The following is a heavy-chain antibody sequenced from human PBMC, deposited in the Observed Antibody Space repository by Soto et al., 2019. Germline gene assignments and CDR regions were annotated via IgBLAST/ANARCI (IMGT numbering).Heavy chain of an antibody. CDR3: ASGASGNYR. CDR1: GFTVSSNY. Sequence: EVQLVESGGGLVQPGGSLRLSCAASGFTVSSNYMTWVRQAPGKGLEWVSNIYSGGTTSYADSVKGRFTISRDNSKITLFLQINSLRDDDTAVYYCASGASGNYRWGQGTLVTVSS. J-gene: IGHJ4*02. CDR2: IYSGGTT. V-gene: IGHV3-66*01. D-gene: IGHD3-10*01.